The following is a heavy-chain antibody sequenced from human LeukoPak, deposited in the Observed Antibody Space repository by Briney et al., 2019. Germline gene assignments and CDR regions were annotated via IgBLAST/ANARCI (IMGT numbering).Heavy chain of an antibody. Sequence: ASVKVSCKASGGTFSSYAISWVRQAPGQGLEWMGRIIPILGIANYAQKFQGRVTITADKSTSTAYMELSSLRSEDTAVYYCTTKTYCSGGSCYAFGIAFDIWGQGTMVTVSS. V-gene: IGHV1-69*04. D-gene: IGHD2-15*01. J-gene: IGHJ3*02. CDR2: IIPILGIA. CDR1: GGTFSSYA. CDR3: TTKTYCSGGSCYAFGIAFDI.